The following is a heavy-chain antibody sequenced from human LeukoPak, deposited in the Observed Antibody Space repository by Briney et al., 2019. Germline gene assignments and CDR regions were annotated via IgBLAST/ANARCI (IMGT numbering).Heavy chain of an antibody. J-gene: IGHJ4*02. Sequence: GGSLRLSCAASGFTFSNYAMSWVRQAPGKGLEWVSTISGSGGRTYYADSVKGRFTISRDNSKNTLYLQMNSLRGEDTAIYYCAKDVGSSDITFDYWGQGTLVTVSS. V-gene: IGHV3-23*01. D-gene: IGHD3-10*01. CDR3: AKDVGSSDITFDY. CDR2: ISGSGGRT. CDR1: GFTFSNYA.